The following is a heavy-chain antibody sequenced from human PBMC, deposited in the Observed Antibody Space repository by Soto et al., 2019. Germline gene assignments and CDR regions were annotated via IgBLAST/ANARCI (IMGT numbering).Heavy chain of an antibody. V-gene: IGHV3-73*01. CDR1: GFTFSGSA. D-gene: IGHD3-22*01. J-gene: IGHJ4*02. CDR2: IRSKANSYAT. CDR3: TRRDYYDSSGYYPVDY. Sequence: EVQLVESGGGLVQPGGSLKLSCAASGFTFSGSAMHWVRQASGKGLEWVGRIRSKANSYATAYAASVKGRFTISRDDSKITAYLQMNSLKTEDTAVYYCTRRDYYDSSGYYPVDYWGQGTLVTVSS.